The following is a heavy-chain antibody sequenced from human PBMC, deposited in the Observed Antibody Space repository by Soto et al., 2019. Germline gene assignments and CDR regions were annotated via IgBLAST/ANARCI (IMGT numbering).Heavy chain of an antibody. D-gene: IGHD3-22*01. CDR2: IYYSGGT. J-gene: IGHJ5*02. CDR1: GGSISSGGYY. CDR3: ARGRDYYDSSGSLGWFDP. V-gene: IGHV4-31*03. Sequence: PSETLSLTCTVSGGSISSGGYYWSWIRQHPGKGLEWIGYIYYSGGTYYNPSLKSRVTISVDTSKNQFSLKLSSVTAADTAVYYCARGRDYYDSSGSLGWFDPWGQGTLVTVSS.